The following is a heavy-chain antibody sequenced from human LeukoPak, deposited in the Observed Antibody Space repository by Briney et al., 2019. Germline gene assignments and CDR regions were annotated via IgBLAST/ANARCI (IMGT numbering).Heavy chain of an antibody. CDR2: ISAYNGNT. CDR3: ARDYTSLNIAVAGMGWFDP. CDR1: GGTFSSYA. V-gene: IGHV1-18*01. J-gene: IGHJ5*02. D-gene: IGHD6-19*01. Sequence: ASVKVSCKASGGTFSSYAISWVRQAPGQGLEWMGWISAYNGNTNYAQKLQGRVTMTTDTSTSTAYMELRSLRSDDTAVYYCARDYTSLNIAVAGMGWFDPWGQGTLVTVSS.